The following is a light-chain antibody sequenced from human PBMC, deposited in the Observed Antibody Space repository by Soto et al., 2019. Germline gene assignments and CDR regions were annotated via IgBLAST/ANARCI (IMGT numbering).Light chain of an antibody. CDR2: EVS. CDR3: SSYTSISTPL. V-gene: IGLV2-14*01. CDR1: SSDVGGYNY. Sequence: QSVLTQPASVSGSPGQSITISCTGTSSDVGGYNYVSWYQQHPGKAPKLMIYEVSNRPSGVSNRFSGSKSGNTASLSISGLQAEDEADYYCSSYTSISTPLFGGGTQLTVL. J-gene: IGLJ2*01.